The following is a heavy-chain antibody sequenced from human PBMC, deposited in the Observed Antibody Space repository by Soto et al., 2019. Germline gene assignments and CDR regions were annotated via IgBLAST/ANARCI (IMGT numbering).Heavy chain of an antibody. CDR2: IIPIFGTA. J-gene: IGHJ5*02. CDR3: ARERTTVTTGPNWFDP. V-gene: IGHV1-69*06. D-gene: IGHD4-4*01. Sequence: QVSRWKLGAGGKNPGPSVKVSCKPPGATFRGNAITWVGRAPGKGLEWRGGIIPIFGTANYAQKFQGRVTITADKSTSTAYMELSSLRSEDTAVYYCARERTTVTTGPNWFDPWGQGTLVTVSS. CDR1: GATFRGNA.